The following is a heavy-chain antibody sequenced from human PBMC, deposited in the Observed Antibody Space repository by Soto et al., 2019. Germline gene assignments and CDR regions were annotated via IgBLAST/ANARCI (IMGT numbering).Heavy chain of an antibody. CDR1: GYSFTSYW. CDR2: IYPGDSDT. CDR3: ARESFHYGDYQRSYAFDI. D-gene: IGHD4-17*01. J-gene: IGHJ3*02. V-gene: IGHV5-51*01. Sequence: GESLKISCKGSGYSFTSYWIGWVRQMPGKGLEWMGIIYPGDSDTRYSPSFQGQVTISADKSISTAYLQWSSLKASDTAMYYCARESFHYGDYQRSYAFDIWGQGTMVTVSS.